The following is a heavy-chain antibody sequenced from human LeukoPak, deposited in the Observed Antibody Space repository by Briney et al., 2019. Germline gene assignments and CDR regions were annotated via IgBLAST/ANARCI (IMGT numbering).Heavy chain of an antibody. V-gene: IGHV1-2*02. Sequence: ASVKVSGKASGYTFTSYYLHWVRQAPGQGLEWMGWINPNSGGTNYAQTFQGRVTMTRDTSISTAYMELSRLRSDDTAVYYCARGGSSGWYVQNYFDTWGQGTLVTVSS. CDR1: GYTFTSYY. J-gene: IGHJ5*02. CDR2: INPNSGGT. D-gene: IGHD6-19*01. CDR3: ARGGSSGWYVQNYFDT.